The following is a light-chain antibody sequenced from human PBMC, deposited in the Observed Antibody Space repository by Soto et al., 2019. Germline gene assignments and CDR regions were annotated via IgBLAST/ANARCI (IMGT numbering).Light chain of an antibody. CDR1: SSNIGSTT. Sequence: QSVLTQPPSASGTPGQRVAISCSGSSSNIGSTTVNWYQQLPGTAPKLLIYSNNQRPSGVPDRFSGSQSGTSASLAISGLQSEDEADYYCAAWDDSLKGYVFGTGTQLTVL. CDR3: AAWDDSLKGYV. V-gene: IGLV1-44*01. J-gene: IGLJ1*01. CDR2: SNN.